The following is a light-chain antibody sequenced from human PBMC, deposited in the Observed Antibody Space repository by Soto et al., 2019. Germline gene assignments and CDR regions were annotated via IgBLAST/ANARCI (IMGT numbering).Light chain of an antibody. J-gene: IGKJ1*01. Sequence: IVLTQSPGTLSLSPGDRASLSCMASQNLSRYFLAWYQHKPGQAPRLLISGASRRATGTPDRFSGSGSGTDFTLTISRLESEDFAVYYCQQYGSLSWTFGQGTKVDNK. CDR1: QNLSRYF. CDR3: QQYGSLSWT. CDR2: GAS. V-gene: IGKV3-20*01.